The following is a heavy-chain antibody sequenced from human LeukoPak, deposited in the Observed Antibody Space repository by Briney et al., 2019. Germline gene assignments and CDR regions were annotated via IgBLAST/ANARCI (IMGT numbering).Heavy chain of an antibody. D-gene: IGHD4-23*01. Sequence: SETLSHTCTVSGDFIKNGYYWGWIRQPPGKGLEWIGSIYHSGSTYYNPSLKSRVTISVDTSKNQFSLKLSSVTAADTAVYYCARGRSGYGGNSGIASCDYWGQGTLLTVSS. CDR2: IYHSGST. J-gene: IGHJ4*02. CDR3: ARGRSGYGGNSGIASCDY. V-gene: IGHV4-38-2*02. CDR1: GDFIKNGYY.